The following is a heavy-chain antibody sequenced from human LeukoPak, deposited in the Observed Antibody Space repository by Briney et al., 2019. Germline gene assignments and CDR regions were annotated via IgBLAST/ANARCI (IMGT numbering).Heavy chain of an antibody. CDR2: IIPILGIA. CDR3: ARDDYDSSGYYGWFDP. D-gene: IGHD3-22*01. Sequence: SVKVSCKASGGTFSSYTISWVRQAPGQGLEWMGGIIPILGIANYAQKFQGGVTITADKSTSTAYMELSSLRSEDTAVYYCARDDYDSSGYYGWFDPWGQGTLVTVSS. V-gene: IGHV1-69*10. CDR1: GGTFSSYT. J-gene: IGHJ5*02.